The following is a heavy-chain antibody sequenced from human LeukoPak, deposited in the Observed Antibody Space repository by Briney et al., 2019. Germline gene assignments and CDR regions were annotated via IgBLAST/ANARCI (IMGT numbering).Heavy chain of an antibody. CDR3: ARGRTDFWSGYYATYYYYYYMDV. J-gene: IGHJ6*03. V-gene: IGHV4-31*03. D-gene: IGHD3-3*01. CDR2: IYYSGST. Sequence: PSQTLSLTCTVSGGSISSGGYYWSWIRQHPGKGLEWIGYIYYSGSTYYNPSLKSRVTISVDTSKNQFSLKLSSVTAADTAVYYCARGRTDFWSGYYATYYYYYYMDVWGKGTTVTVFS. CDR1: GGSISSGGYY.